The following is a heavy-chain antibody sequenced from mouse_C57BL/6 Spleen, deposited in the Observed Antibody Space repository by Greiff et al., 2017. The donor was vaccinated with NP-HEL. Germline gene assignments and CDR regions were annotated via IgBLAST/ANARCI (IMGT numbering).Heavy chain of an antibody. V-gene: IGHV3-6*01. J-gene: IGHJ4*01. Sequence: VQLQQSGPSLVKPSQSLSLTCSVTGYSITSGYYWNWIRQFPGNKLEWMGYISYDGSNNYNPSLKNRISITRDTSKNQFFLKLNSVTTEDTATYYCALLMDYWGQGTSVTVSS. CDR3: ALLMDY. D-gene: IGHD2-1*01. CDR2: ISYDGSN. CDR1: GYSITSGYY.